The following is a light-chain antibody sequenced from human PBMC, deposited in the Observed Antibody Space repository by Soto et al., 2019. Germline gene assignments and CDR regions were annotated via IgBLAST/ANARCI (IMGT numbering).Light chain of an antibody. J-gene: IGKJ1*01. CDR3: QQYDKWPPCT. CDR2: GAS. Sequence: EIVMPQSPATLSVSPGERATLSCRASQSVSTNLAWYQHKPGQAPRLLIFGASSSATGVPVRFSGSGSVTEFNLTISSLQSESFAVYYCQQYDKWPPCTCGQGTKVESK. CDR1: QSVSTN. V-gene: IGKV3-15*01.